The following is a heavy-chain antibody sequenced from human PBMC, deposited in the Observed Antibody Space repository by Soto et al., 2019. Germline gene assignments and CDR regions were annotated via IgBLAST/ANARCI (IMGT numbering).Heavy chain of an antibody. J-gene: IGHJ4*02. V-gene: IGHV1-2*02. CDR2: INPNSGST. Sequence: ASVKVSCKASGYTFTSYYMHSVRQPPGQGLEWMGWINPNSGSTNYAQKVQGRVTMTRDTSISTAYMELRSLRSDDTAVYYCARVTYCSGGSCYDYWGQGTLVTVSS. CDR3: ARVTYCSGGSCYDY. D-gene: IGHD2-15*01. CDR1: GYTFTSYY.